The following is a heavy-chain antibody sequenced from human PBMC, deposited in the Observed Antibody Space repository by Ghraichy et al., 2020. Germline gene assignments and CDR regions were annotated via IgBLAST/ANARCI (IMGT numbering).Heavy chain of an antibody. CDR3: AKRGDNVGYYPNDSFDV. J-gene: IGHJ3*01. Sequence: GASLRLSCGASGFTFSSYAMNWVRQAPGKGLEWVSTISDDSSGTYYADSVKGRFAISRDNSKKTLSLQMNSLRAEDTAVYYCAKRGDNVGYYPNDSFDVWGQGTLVTVSS. D-gene: IGHD3-22*01. CDR1: GFTFSSYA. CDR2: ISDDSSGT. V-gene: IGHV3-23*01.